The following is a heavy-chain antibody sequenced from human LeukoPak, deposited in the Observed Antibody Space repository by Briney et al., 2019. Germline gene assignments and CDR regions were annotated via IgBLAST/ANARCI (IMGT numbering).Heavy chain of an antibody. V-gene: IGHV4-39*01. Sequence: RSETLSLTCTVSGGSISSSTYYWGWIRRPPGKGLEWIGSIYYSGSTYYNPSLKSRVTVSVDTSKNQFSLNLSSVTAADTAVYYCVRGSTLHHYQYWGQGTLVTVSS. CDR1: GGSISSSTYY. CDR2: IYYSGST. D-gene: IGHD2/OR15-2a*01. CDR3: VRGSTLHHYQY. J-gene: IGHJ4*02.